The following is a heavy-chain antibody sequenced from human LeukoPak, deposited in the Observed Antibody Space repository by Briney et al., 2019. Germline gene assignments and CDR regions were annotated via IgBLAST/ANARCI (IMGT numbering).Heavy chain of an antibody. V-gene: IGHV7-4-1*02. CDR2: SATNTGNP. J-gene: IGHJ3*02. Sequence: ASVNVSCKASGYIFTNYAINWVRQAPGQGLEWMGWSATNTGNPTYAQGFTGRFVFSVDTSVSTAYLQITSLKPEDTAVYYCARCVGTSDAFDIWGQGTVVTVSS. CDR1: GYIFTNYA. CDR3: ARCVGTSDAFDI. D-gene: IGHD2-2*01.